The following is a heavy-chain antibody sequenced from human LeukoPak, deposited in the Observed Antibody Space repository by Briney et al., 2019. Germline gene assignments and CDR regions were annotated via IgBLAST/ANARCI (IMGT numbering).Heavy chain of an antibody. D-gene: IGHD5-12*01. CDR3: TLMVATPTDY. CDR1: GYTFTSYD. J-gene: IGHJ4*02. CDR2: INPNSGGT. Sequence: GASAKVSCKASGYTFTSYDINWVRQAPGQGLEWMGWINPNSGGTNYAQKFQGRVTMTRDTSISTAYMELSRLRSDDTAVYYCTLMVATPTDYWGQGTLVTVSS. V-gene: IGHV1-2*02.